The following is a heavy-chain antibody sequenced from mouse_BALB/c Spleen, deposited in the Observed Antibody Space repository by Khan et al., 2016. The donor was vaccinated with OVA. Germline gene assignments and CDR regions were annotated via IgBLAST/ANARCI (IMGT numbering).Heavy chain of an antibody. CDR1: GYTFTDFT. V-gene: IGHV1S137*01. J-gene: IGHJ3*01. Sequence: QVQLKQSGAELVRPGVSVKISCKGSGYTFTDFTIHWVKQSHALSLEWIGVISTYYGDVTYNQKFKGKATMTVDKSSSTTYMALARLTSEDSAIYYCRRGAGGRRVAYWGQGTLVTVSA. CDR2: ISTYYGDV. CDR3: RRGAGGRRVAY.